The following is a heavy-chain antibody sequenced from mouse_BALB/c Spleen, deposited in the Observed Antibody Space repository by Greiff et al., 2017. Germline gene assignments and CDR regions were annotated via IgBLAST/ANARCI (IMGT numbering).Heavy chain of an antibody. J-gene: IGHJ4*01. D-gene: IGHD1-1*01. CDR1: GYSFTDYI. Sequence: VQLKQTGPELVKPGASVKISCKASGYSFTDYIMLWVKQSHGKSLEWIGNINPYYGSTSYNLKFKGKATLTVDKSSSTAYMQLNSLTSEDSAVYYCANYYGSSPYYYAMDYWGQGTSVTVSS. CDR3: ANYYGSSPYYYAMDY. V-gene: IGHV1-39*01. CDR2: INPYYGST.